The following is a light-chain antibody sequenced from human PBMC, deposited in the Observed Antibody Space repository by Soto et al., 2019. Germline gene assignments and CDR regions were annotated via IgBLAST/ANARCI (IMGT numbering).Light chain of an antibody. CDR3: QQSYRTPYT. CDR2: AAS. J-gene: IGKJ2*01. V-gene: IGKV1-39*01. Sequence: DIQMTQSPSSLSASVGDRVTITCRASQSISMYLNWYQQKPGKAPKLLIYAASNLLSGVPSRFSGSGSGTDFTLTISSLQPEDFATYYCQQSYRTPYTFGQVTKLETK. CDR1: QSISMY.